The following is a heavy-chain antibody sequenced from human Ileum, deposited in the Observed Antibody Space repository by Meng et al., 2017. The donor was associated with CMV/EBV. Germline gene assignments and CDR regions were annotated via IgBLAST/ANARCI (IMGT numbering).Heavy chain of an antibody. V-gene: IGHV3-30*02. J-gene: IGHJ4*02. CDR1: EFPFSSYG. CDR2: IRYDGRDK. D-gene: IGHD6-6*01. CDR3: AKVGGALQLLRGGFYS. Sequence: GESLKISCAASEFPFSSYGMHWVRQAPGKGLQRVAFIRYDGRDKYYADSVKGRFTISRDNSKNMVYLQMNTLRAEDTAVCYCAKVGGALQLLRGGFYSWGQGTLVTVSS.